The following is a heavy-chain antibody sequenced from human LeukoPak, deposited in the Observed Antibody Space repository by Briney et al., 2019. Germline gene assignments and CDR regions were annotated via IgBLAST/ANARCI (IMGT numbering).Heavy chain of an antibody. CDR1: GGSISSYY. Sequence: ETLSLTCSVSGGSISSYYWSWIREPAGTGLEWIGRIYTNGGTNYNPSLKSRVTMSVDTSKNQISLKVRSVSAADTAVYYCARSSGSSSLYYYYDMDVWGQGTTVTVSS. J-gene: IGHJ6*02. D-gene: IGHD6-13*01. CDR3: ARSSGSSSLYYYYDMDV. V-gene: IGHV4-4*07. CDR2: IYTNGGT.